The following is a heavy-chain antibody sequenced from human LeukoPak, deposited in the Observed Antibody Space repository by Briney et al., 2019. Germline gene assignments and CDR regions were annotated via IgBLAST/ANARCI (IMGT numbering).Heavy chain of an antibody. CDR2: IWYDGSHK. Sequence: LRLSCAASGFTFTSYGMHWVRQAPGKGLERVAMIWYDGSHKKYADSVEGRFSISRDTSKYTLYLQMNSLRADDTAVYYCARGVPIPATHPIDYWGQGSLVTVSS. D-gene: IGHD3-10*01. J-gene: IGHJ4*02. CDR1: GFTFTSYG. CDR3: ARGVPIPATHPIDY. V-gene: IGHV3-33*03.